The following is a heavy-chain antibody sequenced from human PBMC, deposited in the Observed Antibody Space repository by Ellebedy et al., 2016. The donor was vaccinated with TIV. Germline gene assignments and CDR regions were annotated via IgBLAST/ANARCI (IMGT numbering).Heavy chain of an antibody. D-gene: IGHD6-13*01. V-gene: IGHV3-30*07. CDR2: ISYDGSNK. Sequence: GESLKISCAASGFTFSSYAMHWVRQARGKGQEWVAVISYDGSNKYYADSVKGRFTISRDNSKNTLYLQMNSLRAEDTAVYYCARDGLRKMYSSWYHYFDYWGQGTLVTVSS. CDR3: ARDGLRKMYSSWYHYFDY. CDR1: GFTFSSYA. J-gene: IGHJ4*02.